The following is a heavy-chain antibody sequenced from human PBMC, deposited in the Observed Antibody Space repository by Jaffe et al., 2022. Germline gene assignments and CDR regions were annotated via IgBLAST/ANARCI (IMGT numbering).Heavy chain of an antibody. D-gene: IGHD2-15*01. CDR1: GFSLSNARMG. CDR2: IFSNDEK. Sequence: QVTLKESGPVLVKPTETLTLTCTVSGFSLSNARMGVSWIRQPPGKALEWLAHIFSNDEKSYSTSLKSRLTISKDTSKSQVVLTMTNMDPVDTATYYCARRAFSPIKWSYYYYMDVWGKGTTVTVSS. CDR3: ARRAFSPIKWSYYYYMDV. V-gene: IGHV2-26*01. J-gene: IGHJ6*03.